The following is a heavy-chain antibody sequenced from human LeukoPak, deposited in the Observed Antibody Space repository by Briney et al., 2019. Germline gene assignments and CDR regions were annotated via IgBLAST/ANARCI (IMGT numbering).Heavy chain of an antibody. D-gene: IGHD1-26*01. CDR1: GFTFSSYA. J-gene: IGHJ4*02. Sequence: GGSLRLSCAASGFTFSSYAMHWVRQAPGKGLEWVAVISYDGSNKYYADSVKGRFTISRDNSKNTLYLQMNSLRAEDTAVYYCARASGSYWECFDYWGQGTLVTVSS. V-gene: IGHV3-30-3*01. CDR3: ARASGSYWECFDY. CDR2: ISYDGSNK.